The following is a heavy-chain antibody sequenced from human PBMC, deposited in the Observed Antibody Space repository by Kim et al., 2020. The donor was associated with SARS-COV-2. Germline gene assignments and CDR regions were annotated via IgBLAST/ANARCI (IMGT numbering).Heavy chain of an antibody. D-gene: IGHD2-21*02. V-gene: IGHV3-23*01. Sequence: GGSLRLSCAASGFTFSSYAMTWVRQAPGKGLEWVSAISAGGGSTYYADSGKGRFTISRDNSRNTLYLQMNSLRAEDTAVYYCAKDQVVTAIQGRYGYWGQGTPVTVSS. J-gene: IGHJ4*01. CDR3: AKDQVVTAIQGRYGY. CDR2: ISAGGGST. CDR1: GFTFSSYA.